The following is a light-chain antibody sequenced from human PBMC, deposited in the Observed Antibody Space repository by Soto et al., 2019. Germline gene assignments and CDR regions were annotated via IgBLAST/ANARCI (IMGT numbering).Light chain of an antibody. CDR2: GAS. V-gene: IGKV3-20*01. CDR3: QQYAGSRT. CDR1: QSVSSSY. J-gene: IGKJ1*01. Sequence: EIVLTQSPGTLSLSPGERATLSCRASQSVSSSYLAWYQQKPGQAPRLLIYGASSRATGIPDRFSGSGSGTDFTLTISRLEPEDFAVYYCQQYAGSRTFGQGTKVELK.